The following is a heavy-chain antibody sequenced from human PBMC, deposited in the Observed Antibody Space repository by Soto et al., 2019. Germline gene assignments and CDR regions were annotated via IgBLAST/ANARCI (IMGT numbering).Heavy chain of an antibody. J-gene: IGHJ5*01. CDR1: GFSFDRYA. V-gene: IGHV3-9*01. CDR2: LNWRGDNI. CDR3: AKDRYDLSWYEVALDS. Sequence: SLRLSCAASGFSFDRYAMHWVRQVPGRGLEWVAGLNWRGDNIAYADSVKGRFTISRDNAKHSLFLQMDSLRPEDTAQYYCAKDRYDLSWYEVALDSWGHGTPV. D-gene: IGHD5-12*01.